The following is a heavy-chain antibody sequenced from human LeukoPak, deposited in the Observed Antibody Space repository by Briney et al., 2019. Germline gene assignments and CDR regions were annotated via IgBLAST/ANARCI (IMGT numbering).Heavy chain of an antibody. Sequence: GGSLRLSCAASGNYWMHWVRQAPGKGLVWVSHVNSDGSWTTYADSVKGRFTISKDNAKNTVYLQMNNLRAEDTALYYCASSDNSFGYNYYGMDVWGQGTTVTVSS. CDR2: VNSDGSWT. CDR3: ASSDNSFGYNYYGMDV. J-gene: IGHJ6*02. V-gene: IGHV3-74*01. D-gene: IGHD3-3*01. CDR1: GNYW.